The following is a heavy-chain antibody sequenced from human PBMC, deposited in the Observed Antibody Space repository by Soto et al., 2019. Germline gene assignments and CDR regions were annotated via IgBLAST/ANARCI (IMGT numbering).Heavy chain of an antibody. CDR2: ISRDGGTK. CDR1: GFTVSTYG. V-gene: IGHV3-30*03. Sequence: QVQLVESGGGVVQPGRSLRLSCAVSGFTVSTYGMHWVRQAPGKGLEWVAVISRDGGTKYYADSVKGRFTISRDNSRNTLFLEMNSLRGDYLAVYYCTGGVASGYWGQGTLVTVSS. D-gene: IGHD2-8*02. CDR3: TGGVASGY. J-gene: IGHJ4*02.